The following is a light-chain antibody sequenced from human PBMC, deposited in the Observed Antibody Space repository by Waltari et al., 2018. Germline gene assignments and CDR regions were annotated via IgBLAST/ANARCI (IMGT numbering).Light chain of an antibody. CDR1: QRVLYSSNNKNY. V-gene: IGKV4-1*01. J-gene: IGKJ2*01. Sequence: DIVMTQSPDSLAGSLGARATITCKSSQRVLYSSNNKNYLAWYQQKPGQPPKLLIYWASTRESGVPDRFSGSGSGTDFTLTISSLQAEDVAVYYCQQYYSTPRTFGQGTKLEIK. CDR3: QQYYSTPRT. CDR2: WAS.